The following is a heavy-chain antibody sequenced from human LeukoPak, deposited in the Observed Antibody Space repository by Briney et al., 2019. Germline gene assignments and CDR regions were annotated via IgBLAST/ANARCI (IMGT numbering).Heavy chain of an antibody. CDR2: ISYDGSNK. J-gene: IGHJ6*03. D-gene: IGHD6-6*01. CDR1: GFTFSSYA. Sequence: GRSLRLSCAASGFTFSSYAMHWVRQAPGKGLEWVAVISYDGSNKYYADSVKGRFTISRDNSKNTLYLQMNSLRAEDTAVYYCARDSANSWQLVRYYYYYMDVWGKGTTVTVSS. CDR3: ARDSANSWQLVRYYYYYMDV. V-gene: IGHV3-30-3*01.